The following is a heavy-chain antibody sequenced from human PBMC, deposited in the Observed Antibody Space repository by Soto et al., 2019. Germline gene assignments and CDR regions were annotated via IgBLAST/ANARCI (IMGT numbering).Heavy chain of an antibody. CDR1: GGTFSNYA. V-gene: IGHV1-69*06. J-gene: IGHJ5*02. Sequence: QVQLVQSGAEVKKPGSSVKVSCRTSGGTFSNYAISWVRQAPGRGLEWMGGIIPIFGTVVYAQKLQGSVTITADNSTRMAYMELSSLRSDDTAVYYCAKFDPLGELLWFDPWGQGTLVTVSS. CDR2: IIPIFGTV. CDR3: AKFDPLGELLWFDP. D-gene: IGHD3-16*01.